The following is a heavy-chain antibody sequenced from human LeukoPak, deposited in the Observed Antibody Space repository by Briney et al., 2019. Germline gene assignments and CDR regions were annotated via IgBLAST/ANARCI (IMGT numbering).Heavy chain of an antibody. D-gene: IGHD3-10*01. V-gene: IGHV4-61*01. CDR1: GGSVSSGSYY. J-gene: IGHJ6*02. CDR2: IFYSGST. CDR3: ARDLWFGELRHHGMDV. Sequence: SETLSLTCTVSGGSVSSGSYYWSWIRQPPGKGLEWIGYIFYSGSTYYNPSLKSRVTISVDTSKNQFSLRLTSVTAADTAIYYCARDLWFGELRHHGMDVWGQGTTVAVSS.